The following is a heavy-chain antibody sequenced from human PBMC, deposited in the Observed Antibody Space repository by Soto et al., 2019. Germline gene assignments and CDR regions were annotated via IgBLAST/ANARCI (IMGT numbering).Heavy chain of an antibody. V-gene: IGHV3-30-3*01. D-gene: IGHD3-22*01. CDR3: ARDPSPPYYDSSGYYYDLDY. J-gene: IGHJ4*02. Sequence: QSGGSLRLSCAASGFTFSSYAMHWVRQAPGKGLEWVAVISYDGSNKYYADSVKGRFTISRDNSKNTLYLQMNSLRAEDTAVYYCARDPSPPYYDSSGYYYDLDYWGQGTLVTVSS. CDR1: GFTFSSYA. CDR2: ISYDGSNK.